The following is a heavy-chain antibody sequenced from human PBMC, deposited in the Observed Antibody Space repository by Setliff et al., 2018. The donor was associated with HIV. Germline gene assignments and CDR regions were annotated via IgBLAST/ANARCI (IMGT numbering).Heavy chain of an antibody. V-gene: IGHV1-18*01. Sequence: ASVKVSCKAYGHTYNAHGITWVRQAPGQGLEWMGWISAHYGSTKYAQTLQGRVTMTTDTSTNTAYMELRSLRSDDTAVYYCASSSPTTYYYGSGSPPLDYWGQGTLVTVSS. CDR2: ISAHYGST. D-gene: IGHD3-10*01. J-gene: IGHJ4*02. CDR1: GHTYNAHG. CDR3: ASSSPTTYYYGSGSPPLDY.